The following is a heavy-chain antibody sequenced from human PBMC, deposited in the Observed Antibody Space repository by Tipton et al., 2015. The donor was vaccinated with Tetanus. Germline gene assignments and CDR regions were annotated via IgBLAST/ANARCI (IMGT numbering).Heavy chain of an antibody. CDR1: GGTFSSYA. J-gene: IGHJ6*02. V-gene: IGHV1-69*04. CDR3: ARNSEAAARPLYYYYYYGMDV. D-gene: IGHD6-6*01. CDR2: IIPILGIA. Sequence: QSGPEVKKPGSSVKVSCKASGGTFSSYAISWVRQAPGQGLEWMGRIIPILGIANYAQKFQGRVTITADKSTSTAYMELSSLRSEDTAVYYCARNSEAAARPLYYYYYYGMDVWGQGTTVTVSS.